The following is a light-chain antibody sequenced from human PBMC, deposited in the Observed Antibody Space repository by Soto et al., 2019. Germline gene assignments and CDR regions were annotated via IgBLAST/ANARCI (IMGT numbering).Light chain of an antibody. J-gene: IGKJ1*01. CDR3: QQYNDWPPT. V-gene: IGKV3-15*01. CDR1: QSVSNN. CDR2: VAS. Sequence: EIVLTQSPGTLSLSPGERATLSCRASQSVSNNYLAWYQQKPGQAPRLLIYVASTRATGIPARFSGSGSGTEFTLSIGSLQSEDFAVYYCQQYNDWPPTFGQGTKVDIK.